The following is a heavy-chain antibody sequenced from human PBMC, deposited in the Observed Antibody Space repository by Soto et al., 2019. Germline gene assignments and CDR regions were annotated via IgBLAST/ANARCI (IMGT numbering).Heavy chain of an antibody. J-gene: IGHJ4*02. CDR3: ARDGCSGGSCYSSFDY. CDR1: GGSISSYY. Sequence: SETLSLTCTVSGGSISSYYWSWIRQPPGKGLEWIGYIYYSGSTNYNPSLKSRVTIPVDTSKNQFSLKLSSVTAADTAVYYCARDGCSGGSCYSSFDYWGQGTLVTVSS. CDR2: IYYSGST. D-gene: IGHD2-15*01. V-gene: IGHV4-59*01.